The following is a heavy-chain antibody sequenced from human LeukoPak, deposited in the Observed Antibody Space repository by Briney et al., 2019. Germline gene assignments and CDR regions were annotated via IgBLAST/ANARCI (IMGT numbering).Heavy chain of an antibody. CDR1: GFTFSSYS. J-gene: IGHJ4*02. CDR3: ARGKAMVRGVIVIFMAVIFDY. V-gene: IGHV3-21*01. CDR2: ISSSSSYI. D-gene: IGHD3-10*01. Sequence: GGSLRLSCTASGFTFSSYSMNWVRQAPGKGLEWVSSISSSSSYIYNADSVKGRFTISRDNAKNSLYLQMNSLRAEDTAVYYCARGKAMVRGVIVIFMAVIFDYWGQGTLVTVSS.